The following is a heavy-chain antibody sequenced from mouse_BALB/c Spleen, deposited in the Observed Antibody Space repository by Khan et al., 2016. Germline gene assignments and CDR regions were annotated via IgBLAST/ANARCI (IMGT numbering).Heavy chain of an antibody. D-gene: IGHD3-3*01. CDR2: IYWDDEK. Sequence: QVTLKESGPGILQPSQTLSLTCSFSGFSLSTSGMGVSWIRQPSGKGLEWLTHIYWDDEKRYNHSLKSRPTISKDTSSNQVFLKITIVDTDDAAIYFCARRGRDYVDYWDQGTALTVSS. V-gene: IGHV8-12*01. J-gene: IGHJ2*01. CDR1: GFSLSTSGMG. CDR3: ARRGRDYVDY.